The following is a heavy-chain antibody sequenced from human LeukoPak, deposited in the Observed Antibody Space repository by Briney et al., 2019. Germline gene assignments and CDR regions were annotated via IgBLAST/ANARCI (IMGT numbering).Heavy chain of an antibody. J-gene: IGHJ4*02. CDR1: GFTFSSYS. CDR3: ARVDTAMVTKNFDY. CDR2: ISSSSSTI. V-gene: IGHV3-48*04. D-gene: IGHD5-18*01. Sequence: PGGSLRLSCAASGFTFSSYSMNWVRQAPGKGLEWVSYISSSSSTIYYADSVKGRFTISRDNAKNSLYLQMNSLRAEDTAVYYCARVDTAMVTKNFDYWGQGTLVTVSS.